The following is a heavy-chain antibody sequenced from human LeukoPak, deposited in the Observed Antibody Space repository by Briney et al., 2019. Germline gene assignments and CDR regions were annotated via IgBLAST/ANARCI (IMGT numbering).Heavy chain of an antibody. CDR2: IYYSGST. CDR1: GGSISSGDYY. J-gene: IGHJ4*02. D-gene: IGHD3-10*01. CDR3: VKGSGSYYNRGYFDY. V-gene: IGHV4-30-4*08. Sequence: PSQTLSLTCTVSGGSISSGDYYWSWIRQPPGKGLEWIGYIYYSGSTYYNPSLKSRVTISVGTSKNQFSLKLSSVTAADTAVYYCVKGSGSYYNRGYFDYWGQGTLVTVSS.